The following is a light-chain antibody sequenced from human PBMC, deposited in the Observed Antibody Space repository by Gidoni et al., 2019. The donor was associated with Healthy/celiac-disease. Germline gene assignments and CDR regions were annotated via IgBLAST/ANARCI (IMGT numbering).Light chain of an antibody. V-gene: IGLV2-14*01. J-gene: IGLJ2*01. CDR3: SSYTSSSVV. Sequence: QSALTQPASVSGSPGQSITISCTGTSSDVGGYNYVPWYQQHPGKAPKLLIYDVSNRPSGVSNRFSGSKSGNTASLTISGLQAEDEADYYCSSYTSSSVVFGGGTKRTVL. CDR1: SSDVGGYNY. CDR2: DVS.